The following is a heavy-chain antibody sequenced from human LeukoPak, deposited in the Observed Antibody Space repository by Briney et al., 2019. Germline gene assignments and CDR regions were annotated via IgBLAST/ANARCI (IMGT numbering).Heavy chain of an antibody. CDR1: GGSFSGYY. CDR3: AGPSGSYYYFDY. Sequence: SETLSLTCAVYGGSFSGYYWSWIRQPPGKGLEWIGYIYYSGSTYYNPSLKSRVTISVDTSKNQFSLKLSSVTAADTAVYYCAGPSGSYYYFDYWGQGTLVTVSS. D-gene: IGHD1-26*01. V-gene: IGHV4-59*06. J-gene: IGHJ4*02. CDR2: IYYSGST.